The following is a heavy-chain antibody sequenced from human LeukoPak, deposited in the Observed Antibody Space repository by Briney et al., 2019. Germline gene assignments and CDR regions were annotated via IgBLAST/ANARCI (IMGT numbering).Heavy chain of an antibody. CDR1: GGSISSGSYY. CDR3: ARWSCSSTSCYPGYFQH. J-gene: IGHJ1*01. D-gene: IGHD2-2*01. V-gene: IGHV4-61*02. CDR2: IYTSGST. Sequence: SQTLSLTXTVSGGSISSGSYYWSWIRQPAGKGLEWIGRIYTSGSTNHNPSLKSRVTISVDTSKNQFSLKLSSVTAADTAVYYCARWSCSSTSCYPGYFQHWGQGTLVTVSS.